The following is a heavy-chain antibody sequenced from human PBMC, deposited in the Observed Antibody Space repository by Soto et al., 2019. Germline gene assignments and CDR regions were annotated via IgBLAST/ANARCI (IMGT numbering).Heavy chain of an antibody. CDR3: ARETPSVCSSTSCSLNYGMDV. Sequence: QVQLVESGGGVVQPGRSLRLSCAASGFTFSSYAMHWVRQAPGKGLEWVAAISYDGSNKYYADSVKGRFTISRDNSKNTLYLQMNSLRAEDTAVYYCARETPSVCSSTSCSLNYGMDVWGQGTTVTVSS. CDR2: ISYDGSNK. J-gene: IGHJ6*02. V-gene: IGHV3-30-3*01. CDR1: GFTFSSYA. D-gene: IGHD2-2*01.